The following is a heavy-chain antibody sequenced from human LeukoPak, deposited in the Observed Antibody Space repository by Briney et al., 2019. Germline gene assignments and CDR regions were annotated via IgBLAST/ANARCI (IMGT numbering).Heavy chain of an antibody. CDR1: GYTFTGYY. CDR2: IIPIFGTA. V-gene: IGHV1-2*02. CDR3: ARITKPGIAVAGSSFDP. J-gene: IGHJ5*02. Sequence: GASVKVSCKASGYTFTGYYMHWVRQAPGQGLEWMGGIIPIFGTANYAQKFQGRVTMTTDTSTSTAYMELRSLRSDDTAVYYCARITKPGIAVAGSSFDPWGQGTLVTVSS. D-gene: IGHD6-19*01.